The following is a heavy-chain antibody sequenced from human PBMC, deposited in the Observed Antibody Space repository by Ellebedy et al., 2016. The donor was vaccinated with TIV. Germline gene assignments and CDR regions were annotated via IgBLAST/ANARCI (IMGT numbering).Heavy chain of an antibody. J-gene: IGHJ1*01. Sequence: LSLTCAASGFTFSNYAMSWVRQAPGKGLEWVSVILDRGDVTNYLDSVRGRFTISRDNSKNILDLQMSSLTAEDTAIYYCAQEGLERHTDFQHWGQGTLVTVSS. D-gene: IGHD1-1*01. V-gene: IGHV3-23*01. CDR3: AQEGLERHTDFQH. CDR2: ILDRGDVT. CDR1: GFTFSNYA.